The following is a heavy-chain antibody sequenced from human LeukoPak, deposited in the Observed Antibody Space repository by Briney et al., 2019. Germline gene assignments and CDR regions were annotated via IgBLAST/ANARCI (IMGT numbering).Heavy chain of an antibody. CDR3: ARDATRSVIVGAEDGFDY. Sequence: GASVKVSCKASGYTFTTYGISWVRQAPGQGLEWMGWISVYNGNTNYKQKFQGRVTMTTDTSTSTAYMELRSLRSDDTAVYYCARDATRSVIVGAEDGFDYWGQGTLVTVSS. V-gene: IGHV1-18*01. J-gene: IGHJ4*02. CDR1: GYTFTTYG. D-gene: IGHD1-26*01. CDR2: ISVYNGNT.